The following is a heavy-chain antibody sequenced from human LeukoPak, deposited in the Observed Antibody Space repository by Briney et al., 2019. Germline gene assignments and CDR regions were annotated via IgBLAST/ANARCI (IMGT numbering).Heavy chain of an antibody. J-gene: IGHJ4*02. CDR1: GGSFSDYY. Sequence: SETLSLTCAVYGGSFSDYYWNWIRQPPGKGQEWIGEINHSGNTNYNPSLKSRVTISVDASKNQFSLKLRSVTAADTAVYYCARGFLLVHQDIDSWGQGTLVTVSS. V-gene: IGHV4-34*01. CDR3: ARGFLLVHQDIDS. CDR2: INHSGNT. D-gene: IGHD2-2*01.